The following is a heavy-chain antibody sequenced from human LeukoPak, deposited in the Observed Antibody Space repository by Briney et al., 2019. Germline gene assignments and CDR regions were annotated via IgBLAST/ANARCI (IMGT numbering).Heavy chain of an antibody. D-gene: IGHD3-22*01. Sequence: GGSLRLSCAASGFTFSNYGMHWVRQAPGKGLEWVACIRYDGSNKYYADSVKGRFTISRDNSKYTLYLQMNSLRAEDTDVYYCAKISTYYYDSSGYYFDSWGQGTLVTVSS. CDR3: AKISTYYYDSSGYYFDS. CDR2: IRYDGSNK. CDR1: GFTFSNYG. V-gene: IGHV3-30*02. J-gene: IGHJ4*02.